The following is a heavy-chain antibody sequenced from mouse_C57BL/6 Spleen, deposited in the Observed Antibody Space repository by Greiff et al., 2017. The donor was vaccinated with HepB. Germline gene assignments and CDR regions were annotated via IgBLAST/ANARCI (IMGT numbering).Heavy chain of an antibody. J-gene: IGHJ4*01. CDR1: GFTFSDYG. CDR3: ARSVYGSSPYYYAMDY. Sequence: EVQGVESGGGLVKPGGSLKLSCAASGFTFSDYGMHWVRQAPEKGLEWVAYISSGSSTIYYADTVKGRFTISRDNAKNTLFLQMTSLRSEDTAMYYCARSVYGSSPYYYAMDYWVKEPQSPSPQ. D-gene: IGHD1-1*01. V-gene: IGHV5-17*01. CDR2: ISSGSSTI.